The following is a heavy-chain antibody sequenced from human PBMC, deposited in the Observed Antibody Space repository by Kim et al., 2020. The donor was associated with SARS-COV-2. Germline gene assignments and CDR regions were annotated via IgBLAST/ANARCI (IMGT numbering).Heavy chain of an antibody. J-gene: IGHJ4*02. Sequence: SETLSLTCAVYGGSFSGYYWSWIRQPPGKGLEWIGEINHSGSTNYNPSLKSRVTISVDTSKNQFSLKLSSVTAADTAVYYCARVDIVGATFDYWGQGTLVTVSS. CDR1: GGSFSGYY. D-gene: IGHD1-26*01. V-gene: IGHV4-34*01. CDR2: INHSGST. CDR3: ARVDIVGATFDY.